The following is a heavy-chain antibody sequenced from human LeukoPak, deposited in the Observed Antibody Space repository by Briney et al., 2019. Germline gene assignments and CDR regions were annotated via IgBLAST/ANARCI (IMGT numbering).Heavy chain of an antibody. D-gene: IGHD1-26*01. J-gene: IGHJ5*02. CDR3: AREVMGANDP. Sequence: ASVKVSCKASGYTFTSYYMHWVRQAPGQGLEWMGIINLSGGRTSYAQKFQGRVTMTRATSTRTVYMELSSLRSEDTAVYYCAREVMGANDPWGQGTLVTVSS. V-gene: IGHV1-46*01. CDR1: GYTFTSYY. CDR2: INLSGGRT.